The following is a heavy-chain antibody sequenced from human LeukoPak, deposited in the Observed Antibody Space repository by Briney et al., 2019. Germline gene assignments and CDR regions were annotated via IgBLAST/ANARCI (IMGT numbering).Heavy chain of an antibody. CDR1: GGSINSSSYY. Sequence: PSETLSLTCTVSGGSINSSSYYWGWVRQPPGKGLEWIGSMHYRGSTYYNPSLKSRVTISVDTSKNQFSLKLSSVTAADTAVYYCARDAGHQLSRRNYYAMDVWGQGTTVTVSS. CDR2: MHYRGST. V-gene: IGHV4-39*07. J-gene: IGHJ6*02. D-gene: IGHD1-1*01. CDR3: ARDAGHQLSRRNYYAMDV.